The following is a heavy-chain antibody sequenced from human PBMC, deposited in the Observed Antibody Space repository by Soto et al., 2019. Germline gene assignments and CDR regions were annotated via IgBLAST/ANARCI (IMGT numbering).Heavy chain of an antibody. V-gene: IGHV5-51*01. CDR1: GYSFTNYW. CDR3: ARRTGGPDYYFDY. J-gene: IGHJ4*02. D-gene: IGHD1-1*01. CDR2: IYPGDSDT. Sequence: EVQLVQSGAEVKKPGESLKISCKGSGYSFTNYWIGWVRQMPGKGLEWMGIIYPGDSDTTYSPSFQGQITISADKSIGTAYLQWSSLKASDTAMYYCARRTGGPDYYFDYWGQGTLVTVSS.